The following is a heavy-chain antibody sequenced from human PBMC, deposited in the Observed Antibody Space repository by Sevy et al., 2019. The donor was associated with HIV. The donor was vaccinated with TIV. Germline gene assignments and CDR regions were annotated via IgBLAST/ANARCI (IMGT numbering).Heavy chain of an antibody. CDR2: INPNSGGT. D-gene: IGHD1-26*01. V-gene: IGHV1-2*02. CDR1: GYTFTGYY. Sequence: ASVKVSCKASGYTFTGYYMHWVRQAPGQGLEWMGWINPNSGGTNYAQKFQGRVTMTRDTSISTADMELSRLRSDDTGVYYCASGGAGYSGGYYDAFDIWGQGTMVTVSS. J-gene: IGHJ3*02. CDR3: ASGGAGYSGGYYDAFDI.